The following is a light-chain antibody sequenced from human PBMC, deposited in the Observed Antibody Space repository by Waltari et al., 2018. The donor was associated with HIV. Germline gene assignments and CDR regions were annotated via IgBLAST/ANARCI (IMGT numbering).Light chain of an antibody. CDR3: AAWGNSLSLL. V-gene: IGLV1-47*01. J-gene: IGLJ2*01. Sequence: QSVLTQPPSASGTPGQRVTISCSGSSSNIGSKYVYWYQQLPGTAPKLLLYRNNQRPSGVPDRFSGSKSGISASLAISGLRSEDEADYYCAAWGNSLSLLFGGGTKLTVL. CDR2: RNN. CDR1: SSNIGSKY.